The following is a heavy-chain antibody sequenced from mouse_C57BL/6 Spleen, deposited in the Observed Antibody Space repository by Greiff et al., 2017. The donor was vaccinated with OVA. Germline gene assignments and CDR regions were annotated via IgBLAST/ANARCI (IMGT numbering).Heavy chain of an antibody. D-gene: IGHD1-1*01. CDR3: ARKYYYGSEDYFDY. CDR1: GYTFTSYW. V-gene: IGHV1-50*01. J-gene: IGHJ2*01. Sequence: VQLQQPGAELVKPGASVKLSCKASGYTFTSYWMQWVKQRPGQGLEWIGEIDPSDSYTNYNQKFKGKATLTVDTSSSTAYMQLSSLTSEDSAVDDCARKYYYGSEDYFDYWGQGTTLTVSS. CDR2: IDPSDSYT.